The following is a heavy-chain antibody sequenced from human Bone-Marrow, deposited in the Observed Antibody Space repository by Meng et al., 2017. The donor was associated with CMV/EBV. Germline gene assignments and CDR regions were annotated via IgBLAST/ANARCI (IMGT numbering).Heavy chain of an antibody. D-gene: IGHD3-10*01. Sequence: GESLKISCAASGFTVSSNYMSWVRQAPGKGLEWVSVIYSGGSTYYADSVKGRFTISRDNSKNTLYLQMNSLRAEDTAVYYCARAIRPPGVLDYWGQGTLVTVSS. CDR3: ARAIRPPGVLDY. CDR1: GFTVSSNY. CDR2: IYSGGST. J-gene: IGHJ4*02. V-gene: IGHV3-53*01.